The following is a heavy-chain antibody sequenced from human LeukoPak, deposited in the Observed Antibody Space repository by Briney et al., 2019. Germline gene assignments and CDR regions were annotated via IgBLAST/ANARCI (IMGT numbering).Heavy chain of an antibody. CDR3: VGGRYYFDY. CDR1: GGSFTGNY. D-gene: IGHD2-15*01. J-gene: IGHJ4*02. CDR2: INHSGGT. Sequence: PSETLSLACAVYGGSFTGNYWSWVRHPPGKGLEWIGEINHSGGTNYNPSLKRRVNISVDTSKSQFSLEMSSVTAAETAEYYCVGGRYYFDYWGQGTLVTVSS. V-gene: IGHV4-34*01.